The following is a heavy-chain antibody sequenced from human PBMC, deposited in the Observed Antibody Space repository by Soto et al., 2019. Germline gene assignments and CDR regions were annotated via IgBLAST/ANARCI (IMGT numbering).Heavy chain of an antibody. Sequence: ASVKVSCKASGYTFTSYYMHWVRQAPGQGLEWMGIINPSGGSTSYAQKFQGRVTMTRDTSTSTAYMELSSLRSDDTAVYYCARATMAMGVDYWGQGTLVTVSS. CDR2: INPSGGST. CDR3: ARATMAMGVDY. D-gene: IGHD5-18*01. J-gene: IGHJ4*02. CDR1: GYTFTSYY. V-gene: IGHV1-46*01.